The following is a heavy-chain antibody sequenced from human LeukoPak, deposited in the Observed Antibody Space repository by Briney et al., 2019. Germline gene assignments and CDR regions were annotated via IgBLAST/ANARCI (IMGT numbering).Heavy chain of an antibody. CDR3: ARGGVFWSGYYSNWFDP. J-gene: IGHJ5*02. CDR2: ISGSGGST. V-gene: IGHV3-23*01. Sequence: GGSLRLSCAASGFTLSSYAMSWVRQAPGKGLEWVSAISGSGGSTEYADSVKGRFTISRDNSKNTLYLQMNSLSAEDTAVYYCARGGVFWSGYYSNWFDPWGQGTLVTVSS. CDR1: GFTLSSYA. D-gene: IGHD3-3*01.